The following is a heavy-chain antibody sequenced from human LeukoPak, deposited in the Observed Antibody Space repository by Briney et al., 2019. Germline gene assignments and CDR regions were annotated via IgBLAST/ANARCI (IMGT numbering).Heavy chain of an antibody. V-gene: IGHV3-23*01. CDR1: GFAFGTYA. CDR2: ISADGKVT. CDR3: ARDRDNTILYRLAH. Sequence: PGRSLRLSCAGSGFAFGTYAMSWVRQAPGMGLEWVSSISADGKVTYYADSVEGRFTVSRDNSKSTLYLHMNSVRAEDTATYYCARDRDNTILYRLAHWCQGTLVTVSS. D-gene: IGHD3-16*02. J-gene: IGHJ4*02.